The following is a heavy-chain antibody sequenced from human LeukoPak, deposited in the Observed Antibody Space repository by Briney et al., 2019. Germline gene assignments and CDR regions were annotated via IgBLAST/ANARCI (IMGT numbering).Heavy chain of an antibody. J-gene: IGHJ4*02. CDR1: GFTFGAYS. D-gene: IGHD3-22*01. CDR2: ISGSSIYI. V-gene: IGHV3-21*01. Sequence: GGSLRLSCAASGFTFGAYSMNWVRQAPGKGLEWVSSISGSSIYIYYADSVKGRFTISRDNAKNSLYLQMNSLRAEDTAVYYCARDPPYYDSSDYYYDYWGQGTLVTVSS. CDR3: ARDPPYYDSSDYYYDY.